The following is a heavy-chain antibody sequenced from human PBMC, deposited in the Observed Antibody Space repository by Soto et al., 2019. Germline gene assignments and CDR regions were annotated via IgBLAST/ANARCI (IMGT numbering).Heavy chain of an antibody. D-gene: IGHD1-26*01. CDR2: ISYDGSNK. V-gene: IGHV3-30*18. CDR3: AKVEWDSYYYYYMDV. Sequence: QVQLVESGGGVVQPGRSLRLSCAASGFTFSSYGMHWVRQAPGKGLEWVAVISYDGSNKYYADSVKGRFTISRDNSKNTLYLQMNSLRAEDTAVYYCAKVEWDSYYYYYMDVWGKGTTVTVSS. J-gene: IGHJ6*03. CDR1: GFTFSSYG.